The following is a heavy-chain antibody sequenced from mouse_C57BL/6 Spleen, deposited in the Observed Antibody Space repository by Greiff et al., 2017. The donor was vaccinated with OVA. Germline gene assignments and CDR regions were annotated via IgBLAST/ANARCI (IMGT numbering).Heavy chain of an antibody. Sequence: VQLQQSGPVLVKPGASVKMSCKASGYTFTDYYMNWVKQSHGKSLEWIGVINPYNGGASYNQKFRGKATLTVDKSSNTAYMELSSLTSEDSAVYYCARGNYYGPYYAMDYWGQGTSVTVSS. CDR3: ARGNYYGPYYAMDY. CDR2: INPYNGGA. D-gene: IGHD1-1*01. V-gene: IGHV1-19*01. J-gene: IGHJ4*01. CDR1: GYTFTDYY.